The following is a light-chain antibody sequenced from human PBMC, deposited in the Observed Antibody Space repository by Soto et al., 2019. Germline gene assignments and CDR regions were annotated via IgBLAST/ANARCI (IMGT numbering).Light chain of an antibody. CDR2: TTS. CDR1: QSVTSSC. V-gene: IGKV3-20*01. CDR3: QQYGGSPLT. Sequence: EIVLTQSPGTLSLSPGERATLSCTASQSVTSSCLAWYQRKPGQAPRLLIHTTSIRATDIPDRFSGSGSGTDFTLTISRLQPEDSAVYYCQQYGGSPLTFGPGTKVEIK. J-gene: IGKJ3*01.